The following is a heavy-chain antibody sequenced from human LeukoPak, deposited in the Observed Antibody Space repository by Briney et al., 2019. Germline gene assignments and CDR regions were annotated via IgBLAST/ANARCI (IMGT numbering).Heavy chain of an antibody. CDR3: ATRKWELPRFDY. D-gene: IGHD1-26*01. J-gene: IGHJ4*02. V-gene: IGHV1-18*01. CDR2: ISAYNGNT. Sequence: ASVKVSCKASGYTFTSYGISWVRQAPGQGLEWMGWISAYNGNTNYAQKLQGRVTMTTDTSTSTAYMELRSLRSDDTAVYYCATRKWELPRFDYWGQGTLVTVSS. CDR1: GYTFTSYG.